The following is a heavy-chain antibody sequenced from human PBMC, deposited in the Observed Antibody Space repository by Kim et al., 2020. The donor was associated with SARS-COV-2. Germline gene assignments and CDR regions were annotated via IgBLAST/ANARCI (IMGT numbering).Heavy chain of an antibody. D-gene: IGHD3-16*02. CDR2: YARGPT. CDR3: ASALGH. Sequence: YARGPTNYNPSLQTRVTMSVDMSKIQFSLKLSSVTAADTAVYYCASALGHWGQGTLVTVSS. J-gene: IGHJ4*02. V-gene: IGHV4-4*07.